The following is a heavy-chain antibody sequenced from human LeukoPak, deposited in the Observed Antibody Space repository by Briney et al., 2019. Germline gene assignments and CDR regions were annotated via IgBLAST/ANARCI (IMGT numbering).Heavy chain of an antibody. J-gene: IGHJ4*02. CDR1: GFTFSSYS. D-gene: IGHD3-3*01. CDR3: AREPPGGYYIDY. V-gene: IGHV3-21*01. CDR2: ISSSSSYI. Sequence: GGSLRLSCAASGFTFSSYSMNWVRQAPGKGLEWVSSISSSSSYIYYADSVKGRFTISRDNAKNSLYLQMNSLRAEDTAVYYCAREPPGGYYIDYWGQGTLVTVSS.